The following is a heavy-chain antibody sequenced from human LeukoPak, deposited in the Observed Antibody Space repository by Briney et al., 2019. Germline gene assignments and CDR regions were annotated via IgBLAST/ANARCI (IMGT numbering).Heavy chain of an antibody. V-gene: IGHV3-30*14. CDR1: GFTFSSYA. J-gene: IGHJ4*02. Sequence: PGRSLRLSCTASGFTFSSYAMHWVRQAPGKGLEWVAVISYDGYKKYYADSVEGRFTIPRDNSKNTLYLQMSSLRAEDTAVYYCVKGSGSSGWYSADYWGQGTLVTVSS. CDR2: ISYDGYKK. D-gene: IGHD6-19*01. CDR3: VKGSGSSGWYSADY.